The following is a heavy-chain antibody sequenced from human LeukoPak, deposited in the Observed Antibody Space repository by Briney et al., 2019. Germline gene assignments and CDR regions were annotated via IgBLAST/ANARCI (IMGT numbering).Heavy chain of an antibody. Sequence: GASVKVPCKASGYTFTNYYFHWVRQAPGQGLEWLGIIHPYGGSTHYSQRFQDRVTMTRDTSTSTVYMELSSLRSEDTAVYYCARGGSYTYNAFDFWGQGTMVTVSS. V-gene: IGHV1-46*01. CDR1: GYTFTNYY. CDR2: IHPYGGST. D-gene: IGHD2-2*02. CDR3: ARGGSYTYNAFDF. J-gene: IGHJ3*01.